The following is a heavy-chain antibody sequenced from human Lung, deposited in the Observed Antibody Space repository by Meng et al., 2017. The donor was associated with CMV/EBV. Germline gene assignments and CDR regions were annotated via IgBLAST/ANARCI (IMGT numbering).Heavy chain of an antibody. Sequence: SXTLSLXCTVSRGSVTSSSSYWTWIRQPPGKGLEWIGYVYYDGSTNYNPSLKSRVTISLDTSKNQFSLDLRSVTAADTAVYYCAREDEEGGYFDNWCQGTLVTVSS. CDR3: AREDEEGGYFDN. CDR1: RGSVTSSSSY. J-gene: IGHJ4*02. D-gene: IGHD3-16*01. V-gene: IGHV4-61*01. CDR2: VYYDGST.